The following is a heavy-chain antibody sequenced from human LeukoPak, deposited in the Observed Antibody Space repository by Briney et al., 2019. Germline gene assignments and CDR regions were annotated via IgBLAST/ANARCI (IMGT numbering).Heavy chain of an antibody. D-gene: IGHD2-2*02. Sequence: PGGSLRLSCAASGFTFSSYAMSWVRQAPGKGLERVSAISGSGCSTYYADSVKGRLTISRDNCKNTLYLQMNSLRAEDTAVYYCAKDWGYCSSTSCYKEDAFDIWGQGTMVTVSS. CDR3: AKDWGYCSSTSCYKEDAFDI. J-gene: IGHJ3*02. V-gene: IGHV3-23*01. CDR1: GFTFSSYA. CDR2: ISGSGCST.